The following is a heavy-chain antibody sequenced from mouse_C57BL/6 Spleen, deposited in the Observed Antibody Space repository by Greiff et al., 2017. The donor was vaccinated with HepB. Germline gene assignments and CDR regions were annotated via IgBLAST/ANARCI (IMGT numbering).Heavy chain of an antibody. V-gene: IGHV5-17*01. CDR1: GFTFSDYG. CDR2: ISSGSSTI. CDR3: ASLYGGV. J-gene: IGHJ1*03. D-gene: IGHD1-1*02. Sequence: DVMLVESGGGLVKPGGSLKLSCAASGFTFSDYGMHWVRQAPEKGLEWVAYISSGSSTIYYADTVKGRFTISRDNAKNTLFLQMTSLRSEDTTMYYCASLYGGVWGTGTTVTVSS.